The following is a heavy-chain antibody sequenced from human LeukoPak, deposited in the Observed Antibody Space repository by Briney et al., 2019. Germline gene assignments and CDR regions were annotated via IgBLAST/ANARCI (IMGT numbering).Heavy chain of an antibody. CDR1: GGTFSSYA. CDR2: IIPIFGTA. Sequence: GASVKVSCKASGGTFSSYAISWVRQAPGQGLEWMGGIIPIFGTANYAQKFQGRVTITTDESTSTAYMELSSLRSEDTAVYYCARVGSCDSNGCYRGYFHYYYMDVWGKGTTVTVSS. V-gene: IGHV1-69*05. J-gene: IGHJ6*03. D-gene: IGHD2-2*01. CDR3: ARVGSCDSNGCYRGYFHYYYMDV.